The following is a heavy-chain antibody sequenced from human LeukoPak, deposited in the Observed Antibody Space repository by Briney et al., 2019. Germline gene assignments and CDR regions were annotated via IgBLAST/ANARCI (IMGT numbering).Heavy chain of an antibody. CDR1: GGSITTTNW. CDR2: VHLSGAT. D-gene: IGHD1-26*01. CDR3: TRESGAFSPFGF. V-gene: IGHV4-4*02. Sequence: SETLSLTCAVSGGSITTTNWWSWVRRPPGKGLEWIGEVHLSGATNYNPSLESRVSMSIDKSKNHLSLEVTSVTTADTAIYYCTRESGAFSPFGFWGQGTLLTVSS. J-gene: IGHJ4*02.